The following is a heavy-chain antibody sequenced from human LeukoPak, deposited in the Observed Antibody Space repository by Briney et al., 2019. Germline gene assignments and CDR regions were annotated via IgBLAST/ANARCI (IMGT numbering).Heavy chain of an antibody. CDR3: RKYQLLSLFRRHYSYYYYMDV. J-gene: IGHJ6*03. Sequence: PSETLSLTCTVSGGSISSSSYYWGWIRQPPGKGLEWIGSIYYSGSTYYNPSLKSRVTISVDTSKNQFSLKLSSVTAADTAVYYCRKYQLLSLFRRHYSYYYYMDVWGKGTTVTVSS. CDR2: IYYSGST. V-gene: IGHV4-39*01. CDR1: GGSISSSSYY. D-gene: IGHD2-2*01.